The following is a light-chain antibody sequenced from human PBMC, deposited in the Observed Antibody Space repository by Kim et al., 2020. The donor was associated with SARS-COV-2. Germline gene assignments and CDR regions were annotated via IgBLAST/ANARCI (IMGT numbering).Light chain of an antibody. CDR2: KAS. J-gene: IGKJ1*01. CDR1: QSISSW. CDR3: QQYNSYPT. V-gene: IGKV1-5*03. Sequence: DIQMTQSPSTLSASVGDRVTITCRASQSISSWLAWYQQKPGKAPKLLIYKASSLESGVPSRFRGSGSGTECTLTINSLQPDDFATYYCQQYNSYPTFGQGTKVDIK.